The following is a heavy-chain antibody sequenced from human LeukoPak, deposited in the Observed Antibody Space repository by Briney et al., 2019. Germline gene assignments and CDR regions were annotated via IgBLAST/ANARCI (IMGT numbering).Heavy chain of an antibody. CDR2: ISYDGSNK. Sequence: GRSLRLSCAASGFTFSSYAMHWVRQAPGKGLEWVAVISYDGSNKYYAHSVKGRFTFSRDNSKNTLFLQMNSLRAEDTAVYYCARDLAPSYYGMDVWGQGTTVTVSS. CDR1: GFTFSSYA. J-gene: IGHJ6*02. D-gene: IGHD2-15*01. V-gene: IGHV3-30-3*01. CDR3: ARDLAPSYYGMDV.